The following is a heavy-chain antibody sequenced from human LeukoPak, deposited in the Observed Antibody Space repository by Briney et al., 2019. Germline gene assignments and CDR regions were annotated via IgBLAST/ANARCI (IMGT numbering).Heavy chain of an antibody. J-gene: IGHJ6*03. V-gene: IGHV4-34*01. Sequence: SETLSLTCAVYGGSFSGYCWSWIRQPPGKGLEWIGEINHSGSTNYNPSLKSRVTISVDTSKNQFSLKLSSVTAADTAVYYCATNPPDIVATTYDYFSDVRKKGTTVTVSS. CDR2: INHSGST. D-gene: IGHD5-12*01. CDR1: GGSFSGYC. CDR3: ATNPPDIVATTYDYFSDV.